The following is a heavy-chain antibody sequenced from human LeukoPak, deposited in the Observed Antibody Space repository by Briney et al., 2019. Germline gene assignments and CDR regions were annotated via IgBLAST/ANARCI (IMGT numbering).Heavy chain of an antibody. V-gene: IGHV1-2*02. CDR1: GYTFTDYY. CDR3: ARGTKPSFLKGLRTGDRGYFDF. Sequence: ASVTVSCKASGYTFTDYYIHWVRQAPGQGLEWMGWINPNTGGTNYAQKFQGRVTVTWDTSISTAYMELSRLRSDDTAVYYCARGTKPSFLKGLRTGDRGYFDFWGQGTLFTVSS. D-gene: IGHD7-27*01. CDR2: INPNTGGT. J-gene: IGHJ4*02.